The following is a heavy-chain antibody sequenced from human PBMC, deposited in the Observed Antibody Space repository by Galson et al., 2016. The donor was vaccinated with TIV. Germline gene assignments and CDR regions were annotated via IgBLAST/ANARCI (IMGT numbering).Heavy chain of an antibody. CDR3: ATSGDYGTREFDF. J-gene: IGHJ4*02. V-gene: IGHV4-4*02. D-gene: IGHD2-21*02. CDR2: IYQSGNT. CDR1: GGSISTSNW. Sequence: SETLSLTCAVSGGSISTSNWWSWVRQPPGKGLEWIGEIYQSGNTNYNPSLKSRVAISVDKTKNQFSLKLNSVTAADTAVYFCATSGDYGTREFDFWGQGTLVTVSS.